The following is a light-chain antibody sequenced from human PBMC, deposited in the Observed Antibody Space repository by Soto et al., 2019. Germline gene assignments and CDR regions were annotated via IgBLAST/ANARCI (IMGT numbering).Light chain of an antibody. V-gene: IGLV3-1*01. J-gene: IGLJ2*01. CDR2: QDK. Sequence: SYELTQPPSVSVSPGQTASITCSGDKLGYKYASWYQQKPGQSPVVVIYQDKKRPSGIPERFSGSNSGNTATLTISGTQAMDEADYYCQAWDSPTVIFGGGTKLTVL. CDR1: KLGYKY. CDR3: QAWDSPTVI.